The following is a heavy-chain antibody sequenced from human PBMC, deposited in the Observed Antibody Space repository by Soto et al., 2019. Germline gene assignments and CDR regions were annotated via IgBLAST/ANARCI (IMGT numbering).Heavy chain of an antibody. Sequence: ASVKVSCKASGYTFTSYGISWVRQAPGQGLEWMGWISAYNGNTNYAQKLQGRVTMTTDTSTSTAYMELRSLRSDDTAVHYCARDGAKDYDFWSGYYFSADAFDIWAQGTTVTVSS. CDR1: GYTFTSYG. CDR3: ARDGAKDYDFWSGYYFSADAFDI. V-gene: IGHV1-18*01. CDR2: ISAYNGNT. J-gene: IGHJ3*02. D-gene: IGHD3-3*01.